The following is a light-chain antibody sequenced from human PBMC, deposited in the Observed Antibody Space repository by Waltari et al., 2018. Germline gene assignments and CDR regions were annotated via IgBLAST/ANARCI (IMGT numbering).Light chain of an antibody. CDR3: QTGGHGTWV. Sequence: QLVLTQSPSASASLGASVKLTCTLSSGHSSNVVAWLQQRPEKGPRYLIKVNSDGSHSKGDGIRVRFSGSSSGAERYLTISSLQSEDEADYYCQTGGHGTWVFGGGTKLTVL. CDR1: SGHSSNV. J-gene: IGLJ3*02. CDR2: VNSDGSH. V-gene: IGLV4-69*01.